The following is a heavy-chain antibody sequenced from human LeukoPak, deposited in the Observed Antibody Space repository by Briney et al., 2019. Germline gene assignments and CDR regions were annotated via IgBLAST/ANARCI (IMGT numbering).Heavy chain of an antibody. D-gene: IGHD4-17*01. CDR2: ISSSGRTI. V-gene: IGHV3-48*03. J-gene: IGHJ4*02. CDR1: GFTFSSYE. CDR3: ARDPGQRDYGDYTYYFDY. Sequence: PGGSLRLSCVGSGFTFSSYEINWVRQAPGKGMEWVSYISSSGRTIYYADSVQGRFTISRDNAKNSLYLQMNSLRAEDTAVYYCARDPGQRDYGDYTYYFDYWGQGTLVTVSS.